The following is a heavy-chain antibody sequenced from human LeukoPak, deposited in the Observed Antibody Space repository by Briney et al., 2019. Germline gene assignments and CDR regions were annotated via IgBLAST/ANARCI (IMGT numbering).Heavy chain of an antibody. J-gene: IGHJ4*02. CDR1: GFTFSSYA. V-gene: IGHV3-23*01. CDR3: AKDGPRWELLRRPFDY. CDR2: ISGSGGST. D-gene: IGHD1-26*01. Sequence: PGGSLRLSCAASGFTFSSYAMSWVRQAPGKGLEWVSAISGSGGSTYYADSVKGRFTISRDNSKNTLYLRMNSLRAEDTAVYYCAKDGPRWELLRRPFDYWGQGTLVTVSS.